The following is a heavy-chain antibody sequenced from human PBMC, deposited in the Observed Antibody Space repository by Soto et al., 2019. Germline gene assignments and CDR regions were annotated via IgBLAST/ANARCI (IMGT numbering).Heavy chain of an antibody. CDR1: GGTFSSYS. CDR2: IIPIFGTA. D-gene: IGHD1-26*01. CDR3: ARDGGRHSGGMDY. V-gene: IGHV1-69*01. J-gene: IGHJ4*02. Sequence: QVQLVQSGAEVKKPGSSVKVSCKASGGTFSSYSINWVRQAPGQGLEWMGEIIPIFGTANYAQKFQGRVTITADESTSTAYMELSSLRSEGTAVYYCARDGGRHSGGMDYWGQGPLVTVSS.